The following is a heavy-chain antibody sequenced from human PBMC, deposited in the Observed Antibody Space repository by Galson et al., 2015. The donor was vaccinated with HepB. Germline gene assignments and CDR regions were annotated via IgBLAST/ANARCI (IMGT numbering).Heavy chain of an antibody. D-gene: IGHD3-22*01. CDR3: AREVTMIVVVKAGKVGWFDP. J-gene: IGHJ5*02. Sequence: SVKVSCKASGGTFSSYTISWVRQAPGQGLEWMGRIIPILGIANYAQKFQGRVTITADKSTSTAYMELSSLRSEDTAVYYCAREVTMIVVVKAGKVGWFDPWGQGTLVTVSS. CDR2: IIPILGIA. CDR1: GGTFSSYT. V-gene: IGHV1-69*04.